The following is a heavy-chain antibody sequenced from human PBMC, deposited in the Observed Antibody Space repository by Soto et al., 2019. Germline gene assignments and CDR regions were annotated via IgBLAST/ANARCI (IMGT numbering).Heavy chain of an antibody. CDR3: AKTYYDYVWGSYRPPLSGMDV. Sequence: PGGSLRLSCAASGFTFSSYGMHWVRQAPGKGLEWVAVISYDGSNKYYADSVKGRFTISRDNSKNTLYLQMNSLRAEDTAVYYCAKTYYDYVWGSYRPPLSGMDVWGQGTTVTVSS. CDR1: GFTFSSYG. D-gene: IGHD3-16*02. V-gene: IGHV3-30*18. CDR2: ISYDGSNK. J-gene: IGHJ6*02.